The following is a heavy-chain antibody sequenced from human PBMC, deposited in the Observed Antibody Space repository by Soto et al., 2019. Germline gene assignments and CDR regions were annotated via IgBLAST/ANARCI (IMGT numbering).Heavy chain of an antibody. D-gene: IGHD5-18*01. CDR2: ISSSVSII. CDR3: NSAVDY. V-gene: IGHV3-11*01. J-gene: IGHJ4*02. Sequence: GGSLRLSCAASGFTFSGYYMSWIRQAPGKGLEWVSYISSSVSIIYYADSVKGRFTISRDNAKNSLYLQMNSLRAEDTAVYYCNSAVDYWGQGTLVTVSS. CDR1: GFTFSGYY.